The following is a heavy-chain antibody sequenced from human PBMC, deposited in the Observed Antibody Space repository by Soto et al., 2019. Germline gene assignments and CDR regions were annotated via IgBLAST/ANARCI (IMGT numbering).Heavy chain of an antibody. CDR2: IYWDASK. D-gene: IGHD4-17*01. Sequence: QITLKESGPTLVKPTQTLTLTCTFSGFSLSTNGVGVGWIRQPPGKALDWLALIYWDASKHYSPSLESRLTITKDPSRNQVVLTMTNIDPVDTATYYCAKKGGGDYVLRYWGQGTLVTVSS. J-gene: IGHJ4*02. CDR1: GFSLSTNGVG. V-gene: IGHV2-5*02. CDR3: AKKGGGDYVLRY.